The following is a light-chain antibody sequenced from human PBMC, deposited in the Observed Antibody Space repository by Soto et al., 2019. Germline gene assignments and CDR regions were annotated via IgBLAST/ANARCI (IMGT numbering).Light chain of an antibody. V-gene: IGKV1-12*01. CDR3: QQANSFPRT. Sequence: DIQMTQSPSSVSSSVGDRVSITCRASQGISSWLAWYQQKPGRAPNLLIYTGSSLQSGAPSRFSGTGSGTDFTLTISSLQPEDVATYYCQQANSFPRTFGGGTKVEIK. CDR2: TGS. J-gene: IGKJ4*01. CDR1: QGISSW.